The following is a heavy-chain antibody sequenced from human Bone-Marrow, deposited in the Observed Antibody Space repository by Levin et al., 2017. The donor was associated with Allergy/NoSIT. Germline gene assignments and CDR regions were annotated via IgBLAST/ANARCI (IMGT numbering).Heavy chain of an antibody. Sequence: SQTLSLTCTASGGSIRNHYWSWIRQSAGEGLEWIGRIYSSGSTSHNPSLKSRITMSVDSSKDQFSLNLTSVTAADTAVYYCARGGQVFDSWGQGTLVTVSS. J-gene: IGHJ4*02. CDR3: ARGGQVFDS. CDR2: IYSSGST. V-gene: IGHV4-4*07. CDR1: GGSIRNHY.